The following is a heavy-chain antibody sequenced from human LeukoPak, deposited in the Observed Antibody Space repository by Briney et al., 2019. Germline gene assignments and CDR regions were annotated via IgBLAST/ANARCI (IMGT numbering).Heavy chain of an antibody. CDR3: ARDNDGYYDSSGYHWYFDL. V-gene: IGHV4-59*01. Sequence: RPSETLSLTCTVSGGSISSYYWSWIRQPPGKGLEWIGYIYYSGSTNYNPSLKSRVTISVDTSKNQFSLKLSSVTAADTAVYYCARDNDGYYDSSGYHWYFDLWGRGTLVTVSS. CDR1: GGSISSYY. D-gene: IGHD3-22*01. CDR2: IYYSGST. J-gene: IGHJ2*01.